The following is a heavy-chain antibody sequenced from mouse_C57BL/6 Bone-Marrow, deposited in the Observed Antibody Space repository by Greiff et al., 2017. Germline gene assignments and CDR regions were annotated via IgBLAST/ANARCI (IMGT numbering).Heavy chain of an antibody. D-gene: IGHD2-3*01. CDR1: GYTFTSYW. CDR3: APMISYYFDY. J-gene: IGHJ2*01. CDR2: IYPGSGST. V-gene: IGHV1-55*01. Sequence: VQLQQSGAELVKPGASVTMSCKASGYTFTSYWITWVKQRPGQGLEWIGDIYPGSGSTNYNEKFKIKATLTVDTSSSTAYMQLSSLTSEDSAVYYCAPMISYYFDYWGQGTTLTVSS.